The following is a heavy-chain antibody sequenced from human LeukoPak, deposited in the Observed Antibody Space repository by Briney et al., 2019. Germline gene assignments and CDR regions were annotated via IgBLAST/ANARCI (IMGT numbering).Heavy chain of an antibody. CDR3: ARVDTVNYYYYMDV. Sequence: ASVKVSCKASGYTFTTYGISWVRQAPGHGLEWMGWISTFNGHTNYAESRQDRVTMTTDTSTSTVYMELSSLTLDDTAVYYCARVDTVNYYYYMDVWGKGTPVTVSS. CDR1: GYTFTTYG. J-gene: IGHJ6*03. CDR2: ISTFNGHT. V-gene: IGHV1-18*01. D-gene: IGHD4-17*01.